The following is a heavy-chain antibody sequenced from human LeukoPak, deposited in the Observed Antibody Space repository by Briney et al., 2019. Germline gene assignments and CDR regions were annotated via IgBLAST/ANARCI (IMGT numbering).Heavy chain of an antibody. CDR1: GFIFRNYA. J-gene: IGHJ4*02. Sequence: GGSLRLSCAASGFIFRNYAMSWVRQAPGKGLEWVSAITGSGDTTYYADSVKGRFTISRDNSKNTLYVEMNTLRAEDTAVYYCAKWGDYDILTGYYVSDFWGQGTLVTVAS. CDR2: ITGSGDTT. D-gene: IGHD3-9*01. V-gene: IGHV3-23*01. CDR3: AKWGDYDILTGYYVSDF.